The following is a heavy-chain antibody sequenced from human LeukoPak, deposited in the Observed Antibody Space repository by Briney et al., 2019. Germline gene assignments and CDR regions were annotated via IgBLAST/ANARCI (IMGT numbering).Heavy chain of an antibody. CDR1: GFTFSSYW. CDR3: ARGRWQGYNWFDP. J-gene: IGHJ5*02. V-gene: IGHV3-7*03. CDR2: IKQDGSEK. D-gene: IGHD4-23*01. Sequence: PGGSLRLSCAASGFTFSSYWMSWVRQAPGKGLEWVANIKQDGSEKYYVDSVKGRFTISRDNAKNSLYLQMNSLRAEDTAVYYCARGRWQGYNWFDPWGQGTLVTVSS.